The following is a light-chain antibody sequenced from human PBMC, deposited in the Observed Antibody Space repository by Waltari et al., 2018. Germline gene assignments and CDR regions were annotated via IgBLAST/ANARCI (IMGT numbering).Light chain of an antibody. CDR3: SSYTTSSTLEL. Sequence: QCALAQPASVSGAPGQSITLSCTGISSDIGGYKYVSWYQQHPGKAPKLLIFDVNNRPSGVSNRFSASKSGNTASLTISDLQAEDEADYYCSSYTTSSTLELFGGGTRLTVL. J-gene: IGLJ3*02. V-gene: IGLV2-14*01. CDR1: SSDIGGYKY. CDR2: DVN.